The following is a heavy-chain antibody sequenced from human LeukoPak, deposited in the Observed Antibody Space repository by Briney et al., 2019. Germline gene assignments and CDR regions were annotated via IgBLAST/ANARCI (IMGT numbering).Heavy chain of an antibody. CDR3: AELGITMIGGV. J-gene: IGHJ6*04. CDR1: GFSFSTYW. CDR2: ISSSGSTI. V-gene: IGHV3-48*04. Sequence: GGSLRLSCETSGFSFSTYWMNWVRQAPGKGLEWVSYISSSGSTIYYADSVKGRFTISRDNAKNSLYLQMNSLRAEDTAVYYCAELGITMIGGVWGKGTTVTISS. D-gene: IGHD3-10*02.